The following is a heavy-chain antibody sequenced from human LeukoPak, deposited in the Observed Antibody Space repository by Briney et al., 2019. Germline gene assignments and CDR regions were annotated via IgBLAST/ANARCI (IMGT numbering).Heavy chain of an antibody. CDR2: IRPSSSTI. D-gene: IGHD5-24*01. V-gene: IGHV3-48*03. Sequence: GGSLRLSCVASGFTLSNYEMNWVRQAPGKGLEWISYIRPSSSTIYYADSVKGRFTVSRDNVKSSVFLQMNSLRVEDTAVYYCARDGEMATDAFDIWGQGTMVTVSS. CDR3: ARDGEMATDAFDI. J-gene: IGHJ3*02. CDR1: GFTLSNYE.